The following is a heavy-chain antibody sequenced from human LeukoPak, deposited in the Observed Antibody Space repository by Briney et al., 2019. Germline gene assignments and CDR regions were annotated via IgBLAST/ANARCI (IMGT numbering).Heavy chain of an antibody. V-gene: IGHV4-39*01. D-gene: IGHD5-24*01. Sequence: SEALCLTCTVSGGSLSSSSYYWGWIRQPPGKEREWIGNIYDRGHTYYNPSLKSRVTISVDKSKSQVSLKVSSVTAADTAVYYCARGEKWLQLFDYLGQGTLVTVSS. CDR1: GGSLSSSSYY. CDR3: ARGEKWLQLFDY. CDR2: IYDRGHT. J-gene: IGHJ4*02.